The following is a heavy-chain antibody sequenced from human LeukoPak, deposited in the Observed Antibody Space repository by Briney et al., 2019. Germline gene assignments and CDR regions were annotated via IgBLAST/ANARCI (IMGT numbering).Heavy chain of an antibody. D-gene: IGHD2-15*01. CDR3: ARDVGHCSGGSCYPSCVDY. J-gene: IGHJ4*02. Sequence: GASVRVSCKASGYTFTGHYMHWVRQAPGQGLEWMGWIHPNSGGTNYAQKFQGRVTMTSDTSISTAYMDLSRLRSDDTAMYYCARDVGHCSGGSCYPSCVDYSGQGTLVTVSS. V-gene: IGHV1-2*02. CDR1: GYTFTGHY. CDR2: IHPNSGGT.